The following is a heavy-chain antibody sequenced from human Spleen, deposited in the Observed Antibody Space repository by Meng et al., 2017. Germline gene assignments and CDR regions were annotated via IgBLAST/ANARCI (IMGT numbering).Heavy chain of an antibody. CDR3: ARARLGKYYYDSSGYYSY. CDR2: INHSGST. D-gene: IGHD3-22*01. Sequence: SETLSLTCVVSGGSFSDYYWSWIRQPPGKGLEWIGEINHSGSTNYNPSLESRATISVDTSQNNLSLKLSSVTAADTAVYHCARARLGKYYYDSSGYYSYWGQGTLVTVSS. J-gene: IGHJ4*02. V-gene: IGHV4-34*01. CDR1: GGSFSDYY.